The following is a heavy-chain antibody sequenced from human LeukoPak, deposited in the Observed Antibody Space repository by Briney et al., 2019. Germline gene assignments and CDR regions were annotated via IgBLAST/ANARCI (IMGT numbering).Heavy chain of an antibody. V-gene: IGHV1-2*02. D-gene: IGHD3-3*01. CDR2: INPNSGGT. Sequence: ASVKVSCKASGYTFTGYYMHWVRQAPGQGLEWMGWINPNSGGTNYAQKFQGRVTMTRDTSISTAYMELSRLRSDDTAVYYCARDTTIFRMVIYDYWGQGTLVTVSS. CDR1: GYTFTGYY. J-gene: IGHJ4*02. CDR3: ARDTTIFRMVIYDY.